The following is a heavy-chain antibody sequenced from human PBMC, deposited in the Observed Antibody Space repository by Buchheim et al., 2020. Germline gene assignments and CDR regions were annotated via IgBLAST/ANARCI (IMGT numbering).Heavy chain of an antibody. CDR3: ASQLVLDYGSGTRNWFDP. Sequence: QVQLQESGPGLVKPSGTLSLICAVSGGSISSSNWWSWVRQPPGKGLEWIGEIYHSGRTKYNPSLKSRVTISVDKSKNQFSLKLSSVTAADTAVYYCASQLVLDYGSGTRNWFDPWGQGTL. J-gene: IGHJ5*02. V-gene: IGHV4-4*02. CDR1: GGSISSSNW. CDR2: IYHSGRT. D-gene: IGHD3-10*01.